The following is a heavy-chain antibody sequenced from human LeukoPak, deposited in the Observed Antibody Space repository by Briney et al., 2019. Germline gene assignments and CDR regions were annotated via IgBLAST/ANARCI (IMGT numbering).Heavy chain of an antibody. CDR1: GYTFTSYG. D-gene: IGHD1-26*01. Sequence: ASVKVSCKASGYTFTSYGISWVRQAPGQGLEWMGWISAYNGNTNYAQKFQGRVTMTRDTSISTAYMELSRLRSDDTAVYYCASLLVGYRYWFDPWGQGTLVTVSS. CDR2: ISAYNGNT. J-gene: IGHJ5*02. CDR3: ASLLVGYRYWFDP. V-gene: IGHV1-18*01.